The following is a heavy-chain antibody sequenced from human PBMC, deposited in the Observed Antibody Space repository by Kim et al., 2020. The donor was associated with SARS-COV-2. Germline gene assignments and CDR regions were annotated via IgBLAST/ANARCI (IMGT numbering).Heavy chain of an antibody. D-gene: IGHD3-22*01. CDR2: IYYSGST. CDR1: GGSISSGGYY. J-gene: IGHJ3*02. V-gene: IGHV4-31*03. CDR3: ARARITMIVVDAFDI. Sequence: SETLSLTCTVSGGSISSGGYYWSWIRQHPGKGLEWIGYIYYSGSTYYNRSLKSRVTISVDTSKNQFSLKLSSVTAADTAVYYCARARITMIVVDAFDIWGQWTMVTVSS.